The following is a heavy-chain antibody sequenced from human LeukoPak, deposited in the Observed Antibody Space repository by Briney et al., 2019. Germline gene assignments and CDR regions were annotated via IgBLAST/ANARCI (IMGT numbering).Heavy chain of an antibody. CDR1: GGSISRYY. CDR3: ARRSVYGDYYYFDY. J-gene: IGHJ4*02. Sequence: SETLSLTCTVSGGSISRYYWSWIRQPPGKGLEWIGYIYYNGSTNYNPSLKSRVAISVDTSKNQFSLKLSSVTAADTAVYYCARRSVYGDYYYFDYWGQGTLVTVSS. CDR2: IYYNGST. V-gene: IGHV4-59*08. D-gene: IGHD4-17*01.